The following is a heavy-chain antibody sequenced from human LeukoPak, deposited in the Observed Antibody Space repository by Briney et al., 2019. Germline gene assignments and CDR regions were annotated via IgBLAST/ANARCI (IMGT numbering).Heavy chain of an antibody. CDR3: ARSIGYGES. D-gene: IGHD3-10*01. V-gene: IGHV3-74*01. CDR2: VSTGGSTT. J-gene: IGHJ5*02. Sequence: GGSLRVSCAASGFTFSTSWMHWVRQAAGKGLEWVSHVSTGGSTTAYADSVKGRFTISRDNAKNTVYLQMNSLRAEDTAVYYCARSIGYGESWGQGTLVTVSS. CDR1: GFTFSTSW.